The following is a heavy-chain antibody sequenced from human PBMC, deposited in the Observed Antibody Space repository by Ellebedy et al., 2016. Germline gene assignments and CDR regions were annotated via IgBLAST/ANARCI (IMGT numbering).Heavy chain of an antibody. CDR2: INQDGSER. Sequence: GESLKISCAASGFTFTSFWMTWVRQAPGKGLEWVANINQDGSERNYLDSVKGRFTISRDNAKNSLHLQMNSLRAEDTAVYYCARTGIENWGQGTLVTVSS. CDR3: ARTGIEN. D-gene: IGHD6-13*01. CDR1: GFTFTSFW. V-gene: IGHV3-7*01. J-gene: IGHJ4*02.